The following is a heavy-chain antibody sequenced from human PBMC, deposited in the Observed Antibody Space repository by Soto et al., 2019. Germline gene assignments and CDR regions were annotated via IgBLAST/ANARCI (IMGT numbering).Heavy chain of an antibody. V-gene: IGHV3-9*01. D-gene: IGHD3-9*01. Sequence: EVQLVDSGGGLVQPGRSLRLSCAGSGFTFEDYAMHWVRQTPEKGLEWVSGISRRSGSIGYGGSVKGRFTISRDNAKKFLYLQMNSLRADDTALYYCAKDAKRPYYAILTGFSAIDIWGQGTMVTVSS. CDR2: ISRRSGSI. J-gene: IGHJ3*02. CDR1: GFTFEDYA. CDR3: AKDAKRPYYAILTGFSAIDI.